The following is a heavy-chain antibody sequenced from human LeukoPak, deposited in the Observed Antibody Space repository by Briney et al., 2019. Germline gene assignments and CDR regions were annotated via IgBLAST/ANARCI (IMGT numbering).Heavy chain of an antibody. V-gene: IGHV1-18*01. D-gene: IGHD3-10*01. J-gene: IGHJ4*02. Sequence: ASVKVSCKAFGYTFTGYAFTWVRQAPGQGLEWMGWISAYNRNTNYAQRLQARVTMTTDTSTSTAYMELRSLRSDDTAVYYCARGAPRGSSDDYFDYWGQGTLVTVSS. CDR2: ISAYNRNT. CDR3: ARGAPRGSSDDYFDY. CDR1: GYTFTGYA.